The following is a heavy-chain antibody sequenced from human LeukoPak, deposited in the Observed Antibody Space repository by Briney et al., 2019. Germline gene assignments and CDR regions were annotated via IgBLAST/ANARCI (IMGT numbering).Heavy chain of an antibody. CDR2: IIPIFGTA. CDR3: ASGAGSGSYNHWFDP. D-gene: IGHD3-10*01. V-gene: IGHV1-69*05. J-gene: IGHJ5*02. Sequence: GASVKVSCKASGGTFSSYAISWVRQAPGQGLEWMGGIIPIFGTANYAQKFQGRVTITTDESTSTAYMELSSLRSEDTAVYYCASGAGSGSYNHWFDPWGQGTLVTVSS. CDR1: GGTFSSYA.